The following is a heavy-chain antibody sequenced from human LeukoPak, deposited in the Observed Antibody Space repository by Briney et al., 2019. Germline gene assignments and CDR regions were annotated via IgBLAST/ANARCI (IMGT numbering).Heavy chain of an antibody. J-gene: IGHJ4*02. CDR3: ARERIPRAFWSGYFREFYFDY. Sequence: SETLSLTCTVSGGSISSYYWSWIRQPPGKGLEWIGYIYYSGSTNYNASLKSRVTISVDTSKNQFSLQLSSVTAADTAVYYCARERIPRAFWSGYFREFYFDYWGQGTLVTVSS. D-gene: IGHD3-3*01. CDR2: IYYSGST. CDR1: GGSISSYY. V-gene: IGHV4-59*01.